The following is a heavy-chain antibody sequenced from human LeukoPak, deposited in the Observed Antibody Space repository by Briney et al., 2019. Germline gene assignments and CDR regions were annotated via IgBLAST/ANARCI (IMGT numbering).Heavy chain of an antibody. Sequence: PSETLSLTCTVSGGAISSDYWSWIRQPPGKGLEWIGYIHYSGTTYYNPFLKSRVTISVDMSKNQFSLKLSSVTAADTAVYYCARDSPATDAFDIWGQGTMVTVSS. CDR1: GGAISSDY. V-gene: IGHV4-59*01. D-gene: IGHD2-2*01. CDR2: IHYSGTT. CDR3: ARDSPATDAFDI. J-gene: IGHJ3*02.